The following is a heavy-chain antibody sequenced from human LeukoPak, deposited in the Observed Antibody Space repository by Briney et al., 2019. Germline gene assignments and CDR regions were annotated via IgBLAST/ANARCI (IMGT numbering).Heavy chain of an antibody. CDR3: ARGPKRLAVVVPAAIRGAFDI. V-gene: IGHV3-23*01. Sequence: GGSLRLSCAASGFTFSSYAMSWVRQAPGKGLEWVSAISGSGGSTYYADSVKGRFTISRDNAKNSLYLQMNSLRAEDTAVYYCARGPKRLAVVVPAAIRGAFDIWGQGTMVTVSS. J-gene: IGHJ3*02. D-gene: IGHD2-2*02. CDR1: GFTFSSYA. CDR2: ISGSGGST.